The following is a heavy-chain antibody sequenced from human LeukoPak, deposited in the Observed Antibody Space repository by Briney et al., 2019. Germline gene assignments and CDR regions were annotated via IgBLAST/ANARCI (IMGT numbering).Heavy chain of an antibody. Sequence: SQTLSLTCTVSGGSISSGSYYWSWIRQPAGKGLEWIGRIYTSGSTNYNPSLKSRVTISVDTSKNQFSLKLSSVTAADTAVYYCARGVMVRGVLGWFDPWGREPWSPSPQ. CDR3: ARGVMVRGVLGWFDP. V-gene: IGHV4-61*02. J-gene: IGHJ5*02. CDR1: GGSISSGSYY. D-gene: IGHD3-10*01. CDR2: IYTSGST.